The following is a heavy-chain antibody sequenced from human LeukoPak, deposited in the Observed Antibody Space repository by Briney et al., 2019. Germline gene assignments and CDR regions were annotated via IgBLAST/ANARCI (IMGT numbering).Heavy chain of an antibody. Sequence: TGRSLRLSCAASGFTFSSYGMHWVRQAPGKGLEWVAVIWYDGSDKYYADSVKGRFTISRDNSKNTLYLQMNSLRADDTAVYYCARDGCSGGSCYGIDYWGQGTLVTVSS. CDR1: GFTFSSYG. CDR2: IWYDGSDK. J-gene: IGHJ4*02. D-gene: IGHD2-15*01. CDR3: ARDGCSGGSCYGIDY. V-gene: IGHV3-33*01.